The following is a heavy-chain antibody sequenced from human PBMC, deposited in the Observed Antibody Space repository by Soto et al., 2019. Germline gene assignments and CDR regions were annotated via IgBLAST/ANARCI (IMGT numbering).Heavy chain of an antibody. CDR2: IIPIFGTA. CDR3: ARGSYSGSYSGAFDI. J-gene: IGHJ3*02. V-gene: IGHV1-69*06. CDR1: GGTFSSYA. D-gene: IGHD1-26*01. Sequence: SEKVSWKASGGTFSSYAISWVRQAPGQGLEWMGGIIPIFGTANYAQKFQGRVTITADKSTSTAYMELSSLRSEDTAVYYCARGSYSGSYSGAFDIWGQGTMVTVSS.